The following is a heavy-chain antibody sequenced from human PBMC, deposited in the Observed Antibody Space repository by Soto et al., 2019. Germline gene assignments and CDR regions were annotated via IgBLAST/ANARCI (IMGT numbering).Heavy chain of an antibody. CDR3: WPILNFDN. J-gene: IGHJ4*02. CDR1: GGSISSSSYY. D-gene: IGHD3-10*01. Sequence: PSETLSLTCTVSGGSISSSSYYWGWIRQPPGKGLEWIGSIYYSGSTYYNPSLKSRVTISVDTSKNQFSLRHEDTAVYFCARDSGWPILNFDNWGQGTPVTVSS. V-gene: IGHV4-39*01. CDR2: IYYSGST.